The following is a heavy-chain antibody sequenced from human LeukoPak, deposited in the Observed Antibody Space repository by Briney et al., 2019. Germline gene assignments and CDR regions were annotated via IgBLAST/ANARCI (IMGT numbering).Heavy chain of an antibody. CDR1: GFTFSSYA. CDR2: ISGSGGST. V-gene: IGHV3-23*01. CDR3: ANARLWGRFYDILTGYYLGAFDI. J-gene: IGHJ3*02. D-gene: IGHD3-9*01. Sequence: GGSLRLSCAASGFTFSSYAMSWVRQAPGRGLEWVSAISGSGGSTYYADSVKGRFTISRDNSKNTLYLQMNSLRAEDTAVYYCANARLWGRFYDILTGYYLGAFDIWGQGTMVTVSS.